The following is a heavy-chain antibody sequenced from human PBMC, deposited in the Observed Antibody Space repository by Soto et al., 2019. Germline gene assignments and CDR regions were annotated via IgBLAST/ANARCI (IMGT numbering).Heavy chain of an antibody. CDR1: GGSLRGYY. V-gene: IGHV4-34*01. J-gene: IGHJ5*02. CDR2: INHSGST. D-gene: IGHD3-16*02. Sequence: SETLSLTCAVYGGSLRGYYWSWIRQPLGMGLEWIGEINHSGSTNYNPSLKSRVTISVDTSKNQFSLKLSSVTAADTAVYYCARGQLYYDYIWGSYRRFDPWGQGTLVTVSS. CDR3: ARGQLYYDYIWGSYRRFDP.